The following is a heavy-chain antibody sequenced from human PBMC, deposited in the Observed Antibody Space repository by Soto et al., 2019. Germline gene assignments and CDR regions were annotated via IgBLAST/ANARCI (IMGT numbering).Heavy chain of an antibody. V-gene: IGHV3-7*03. J-gene: IGHJ4*02. CDR3: ARDGLFYDFWTGYTRYFDS. CDR1: GFVFSNFW. D-gene: IGHD3-3*01. Sequence: VQLVESGGGFVQPGGSLRLSCATSGFVFSNFWMSWVRQAPGKGLEWVANIKYDGSEEYYVDSVRGRFTISRDNAENSVYLQMNSLRAEDTAVYYCARDGLFYDFWTGYTRYFDSWGLGALVTVSP. CDR2: IKYDGSEE.